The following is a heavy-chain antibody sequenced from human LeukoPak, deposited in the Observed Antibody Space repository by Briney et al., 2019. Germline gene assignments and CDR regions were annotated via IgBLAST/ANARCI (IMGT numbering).Heavy chain of an antibody. V-gene: IGHV3-23*01. Sequence: GGSLRLSCATSGFPFETNAMSWVRQAPGKGLEWVATIGNTETFYADSVTGRFTISRDNSKNTLSLQMNSLRAEDAAVYYCVKFRGIQHYNYHMDVWGKGTTVTVSS. J-gene: IGHJ6*03. CDR2: IGNTET. CDR3: VKFRGIQHYNYHMDV. CDR1: GFPFETNA. D-gene: IGHD3-10*01.